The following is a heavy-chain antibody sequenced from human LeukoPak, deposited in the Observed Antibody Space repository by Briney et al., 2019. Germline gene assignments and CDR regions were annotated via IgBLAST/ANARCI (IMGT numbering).Heavy chain of an antibody. CDR1: GFTFSSYA. CDR2: ISGSGVST. V-gene: IGHV3-23*01. J-gene: IGHJ5*02. CDR3: AKGLYGDTFLNWFDP. D-gene: IGHD2-21*01. Sequence: GGSLRLSCAASGFTFSSYAMSWVRQAPGKGLKWVSGISGSGVSTYYTDSVKGRFTVSRDNSENTMFLQMNSLRAEDTAVYYCAKGLYGDTFLNWFDPWGQGTLVTVSS.